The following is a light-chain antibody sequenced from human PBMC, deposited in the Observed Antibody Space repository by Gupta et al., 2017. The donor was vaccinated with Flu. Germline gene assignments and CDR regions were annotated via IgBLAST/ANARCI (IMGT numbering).Light chain of an antibody. V-gene: IGKV1-33*01. CDR3: RQYDNFPPIT. CDR1: QGINNY. J-gene: IGKJ5*01. Sequence: DIQMTQSPSFLSASVGDRVTITCQASQGINNYLNWYQQKPGKAPKLLIYDASNLETGVPSRFSGSGYGTHFTFTISSRQPEDIAIYYCRQYDNFPPITFGQGTRLDIK. CDR2: DAS.